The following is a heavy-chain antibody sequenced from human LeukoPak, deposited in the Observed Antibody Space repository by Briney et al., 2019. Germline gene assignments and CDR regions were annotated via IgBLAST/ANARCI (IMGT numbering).Heavy chain of an antibody. CDR2: IYYSGST. Sequence: SETLSLTCTVSGGSISSGGYYWSWIRQHPGKGLECIGYIYYSGSTYYNPSLKSRVTISVDTSKNQFSLKLSSVTAADTAVYYCSRVPRRQWLPNWFDPWGQGTLVTVSS. CDR3: SRVPRRQWLPNWFDP. V-gene: IGHV4-31*03. CDR1: GGSISSGGYY. D-gene: IGHD6-19*01. J-gene: IGHJ5*02.